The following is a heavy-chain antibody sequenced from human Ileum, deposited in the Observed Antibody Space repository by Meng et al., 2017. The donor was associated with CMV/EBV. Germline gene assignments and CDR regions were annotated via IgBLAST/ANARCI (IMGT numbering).Heavy chain of an antibody. CDR1: RGSISSDY. D-gene: IGHD6-13*01. CDR3: ARGPYSSSWSSFDY. CDR2: IYTSGST. V-gene: IGHV4-4*07. Sequence: QVRPQGPRPGLVKPSEPLSLTCTVSRGSISSDYWSWIRQPAGKGLEWIGRIYTSGSTNYNPSLKSRVTMSVDTSKTQFSLKLSSVTAADTAVYYCARGPYSSSWSSFDYWGQGTLLTVSS. J-gene: IGHJ4*02.